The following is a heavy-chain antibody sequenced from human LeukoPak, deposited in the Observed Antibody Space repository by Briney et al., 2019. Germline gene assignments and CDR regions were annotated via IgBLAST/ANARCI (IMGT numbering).Heavy chain of an antibody. J-gene: IGHJ4*02. V-gene: IGHV3-23*01. Sequence: GGSLRLSCAASGFTFSSYAMSWVRQAPGKGLEWVSAISGSGGSTYYADSVKGRFTISRDNSKNMLYLQTNSLRAEDTAVYYCAKWKYSNSGIDDYWGQGTLATVSS. D-gene: IGHD6-6*01. CDR1: GFTFSSYA. CDR3: AKWKYSNSGIDDY. CDR2: ISGSGGST.